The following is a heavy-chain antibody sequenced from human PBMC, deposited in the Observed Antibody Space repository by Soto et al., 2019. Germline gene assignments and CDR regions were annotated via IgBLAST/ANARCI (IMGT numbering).Heavy chain of an antibody. V-gene: IGHV3-21*01. Sequence: EVQLVESGGGLVGPGGSLRLSCAASGFTFSSYSMNWVRQAPGKGLEWLSSISTSSIHIYYADSVKGRFTISRDNAKNSLYLQMNSLRVEDTAVYYCTRGHYGDLYGMDVWGQGTTVTVSS. D-gene: IGHD4-17*01. CDR1: GFTFSSYS. J-gene: IGHJ6*02. CDR2: ISTSSIHI. CDR3: TRGHYGDLYGMDV.